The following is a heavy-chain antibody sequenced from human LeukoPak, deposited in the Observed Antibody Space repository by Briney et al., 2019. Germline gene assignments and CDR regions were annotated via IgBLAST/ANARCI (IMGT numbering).Heavy chain of an antibody. CDR3: AELGITMIGGV. CDR1: GFSEFTFSNYW. D-gene: IGHD3-10*02. V-gene: IGHV3-7*01. CDR2: IKQDGSEK. J-gene: IGHJ6*04. Sequence: GGSLRLSCAASGFSEFTFSNYWMTWVRQAPGKGLEWVANIKQDGSEKYYVDSVKGRFTISRDNAKNSLYLQMNSLRAEDTAVYYCAELGITMIGGVWGKGTTVTISS.